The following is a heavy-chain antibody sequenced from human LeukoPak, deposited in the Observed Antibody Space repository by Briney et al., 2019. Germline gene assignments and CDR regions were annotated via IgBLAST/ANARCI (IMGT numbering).Heavy chain of an antibody. J-gene: IGHJ3*02. Sequence: PGGSLRLSCAAPGFTYSNYWMHWVRQTPGKGLEWVSTISVSGGSTYYADSVKGRFTISRDNSKNTLYLQMNSLRAEDTAVYYCARGYSRAFDIWGQGTMVTVSS. CDR3: ARGYSRAFDI. CDR2: ISVSGGST. CDR1: GFTYSNYW. D-gene: IGHD2-21*01. V-gene: IGHV3-23*01.